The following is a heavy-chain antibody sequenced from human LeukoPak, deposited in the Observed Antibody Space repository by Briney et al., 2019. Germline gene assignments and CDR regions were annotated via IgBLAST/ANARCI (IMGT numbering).Heavy chain of an antibody. V-gene: IGHV3-7*01. D-gene: IGHD1-14*01. CDR1: GFTFSNYW. CDR3: AKEGAYPIITYDS. J-gene: IGHJ5*01. CDR2: IKQDGSEK. Sequence: PGGSLRLSCAASGFTFSNYWMNWLRQAPGKGLEWVANIKQDGSEKYYVDSVKGRFTISRDNAKNSLYLQMNSLRAEDAGVYYCAKEGAYPIITYDSWGQGTLVTVSP.